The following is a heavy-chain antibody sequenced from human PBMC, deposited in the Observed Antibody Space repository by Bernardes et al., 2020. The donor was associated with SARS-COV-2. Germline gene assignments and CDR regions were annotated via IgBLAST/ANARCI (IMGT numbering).Heavy chain of an antibody. J-gene: IGHJ6*02. CDR2: ISYDGIKK. V-gene: IGHV3-30*01. CDR1: GFTFSDYA. Sequence: GGSLRLSCAASGFTFSDYAMHWVRQAPGKGLAWVAVISYDGIKKYYADSVKGRFTISRDNSKNTLHLQMNSLTTDDAAIYYCARPIFQQGGDNSRYYYGLDVWGQGTTVAVSS. CDR3: ARPIFQQGGDNSRYYYGLDV. D-gene: IGHD1-1*01.